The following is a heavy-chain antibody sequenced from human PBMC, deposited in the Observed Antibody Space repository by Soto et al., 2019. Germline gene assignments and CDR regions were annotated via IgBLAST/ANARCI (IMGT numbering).Heavy chain of an antibody. CDR3: ATLFLAYNSGWHYFDY. J-gene: IGHJ4*02. D-gene: IGHD6-19*01. CDR2: IFNSGST. V-gene: IGHV3-53*02. Sequence: EVQLVETGGALIQPGGSLRLSCEASGFAVSSNYMIWVRQAPGKGLEWVSVIFNSGSTFYADSVEGRFTTSRDNSKNAVFLEMNSLRADDTAMYFCATLFLAYNSGWHYFDYWGQGTPVTVSS. CDR1: GFAVSSNY.